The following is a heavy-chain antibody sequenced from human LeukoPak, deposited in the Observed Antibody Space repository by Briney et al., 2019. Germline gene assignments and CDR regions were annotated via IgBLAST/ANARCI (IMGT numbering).Heavy chain of an antibody. J-gene: IGHJ5*02. CDR2: ISSSSGSI. D-gene: IGHD4-17*01. CDR1: GFTFSIHT. Sequence: GGSLRLSCAASGFTFSIHTMTWVRQAPGKGLEWVSSISSSSGSIYYADSVEGRFTISRDNAKSSLYLQMNSLRAEDTAVYYCARDSQTLTTVTNWFDPWGQGTLVTVSS. CDR3: ARDSQTLTTVTNWFDP. V-gene: IGHV3-21*01.